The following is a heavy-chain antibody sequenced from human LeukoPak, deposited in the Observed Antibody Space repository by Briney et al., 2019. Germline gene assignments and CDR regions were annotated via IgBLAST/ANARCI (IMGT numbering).Heavy chain of an antibody. J-gene: IGHJ4*02. CDR2: IWHDGSDT. D-gene: IGHD2-2*01. Sequence: GRSLTLSCVASGSPFSNYGIHWVRQAPGGGLEWVAVIWHDGSDTLSKDYVKCRFPSSRDDSKNMAHLKISSLRAEDTAVYYCARGNPANQPVDFWGQGTLVTVSS. CDR3: ARGNPANQPVDF. CDR1: GSPFSNYG. V-gene: IGHV3-33*01.